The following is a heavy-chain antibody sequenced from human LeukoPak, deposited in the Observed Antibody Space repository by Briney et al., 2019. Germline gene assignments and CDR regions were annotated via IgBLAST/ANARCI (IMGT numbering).Heavy chain of an antibody. CDR1: GGTFSSYA. CDR2: ISYDGSNK. J-gene: IGHJ4*02. CDR3: ARSFFDDSRGYYPCLDY. V-gene: IGHV3-30-3*01. Sequence: SCKASGGTFSSYAMHWVRQAPGKGLEWVAVISYDGSNKFYADSVKGRFTISRDNSKNTLYLQMDSLRTEDTAVYYCARSFFDDSRGYYPCLDYWGQGTLVTVSS. D-gene: IGHD3-22*01.